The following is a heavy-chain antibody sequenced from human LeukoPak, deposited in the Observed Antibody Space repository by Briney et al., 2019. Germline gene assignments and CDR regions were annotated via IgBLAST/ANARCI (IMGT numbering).Heavy chain of an antibody. CDR2: IWYDGSNK. CDR3: ARDDGVVVGDLRS. Sequence: GGSLRLSCAASGLTFSSYGMHWVRQAPGKGLEWVAVIWYDGSNKYYADSVKGRFTISRDNSKNTLYLQMNSLRAEDTAVYYCARDDGVVVGDLRSWGQGTLVTVSS. J-gene: IGHJ5*02. D-gene: IGHD1-26*01. V-gene: IGHV3-33*01. CDR1: GLTFSSYG.